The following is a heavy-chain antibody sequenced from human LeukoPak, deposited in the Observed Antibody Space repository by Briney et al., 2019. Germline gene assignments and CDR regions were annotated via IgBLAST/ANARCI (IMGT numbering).Heavy chain of an antibody. CDR1: GYTFTSYA. CDR3: ARGAAAGTFGSWFDP. V-gene: IGHV7-4-1*02. J-gene: IGHJ5*02. Sequence: ASVKVSCKASGYTFTSYAMNWARQAPGQGLEWMGWINTNTGNPTYAQGFTGRFVFSLDTSVSTAYLQISSLKAEDTAVYYCARGAAAGTFGSWFDPWGQGTLVTVSS. CDR2: INTNTGNP. D-gene: IGHD6-13*01.